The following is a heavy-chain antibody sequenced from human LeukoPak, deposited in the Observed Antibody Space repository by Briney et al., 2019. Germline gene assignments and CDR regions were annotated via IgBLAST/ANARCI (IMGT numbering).Heavy chain of an antibody. CDR1: GYSISSGYY. V-gene: IGHV4-38-2*02. J-gene: IGHJ4*02. CDR2: IYHSGST. D-gene: IGHD3-22*01. Sequence: SETLSLTRTVSGYSISSGYYWGWIRRPPGKGLEWIGSIYHSGSTYYNPSLKSRVTISVDTSKNQFSLKLSSVTAADTAVYYCARDLSYDSSGYYDYWGQGTLVTVSS. CDR3: ARDLSYDSSGYYDY.